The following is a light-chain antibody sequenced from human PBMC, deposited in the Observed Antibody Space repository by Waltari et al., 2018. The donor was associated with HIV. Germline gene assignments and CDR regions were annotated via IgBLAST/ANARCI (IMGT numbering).Light chain of an antibody. CDR3: AAWDHGLTGPNWV. CDR1: SSNIGRHY. J-gene: IGLJ3*02. Sequence: QSVLTQPPSTSGTPGQGVTISCYGSSSNIGRHYVYWYRHLPGTTPKLLIYRSDQRPSGVPDRFSASKSGTSASLAISGLQSEDEAVYYCAAWDHGLTGPNWVFGGGTRLTVL. CDR2: RSD. V-gene: IGLV1-47*01.